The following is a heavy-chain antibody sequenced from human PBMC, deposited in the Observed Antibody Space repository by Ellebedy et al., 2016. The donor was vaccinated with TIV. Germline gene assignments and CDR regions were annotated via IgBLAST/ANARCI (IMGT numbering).Heavy chain of an antibody. D-gene: IGHD2/OR15-2a*01. CDR1: GGSFRGYY. CDR2: INHSGIT. V-gene: IGHV4-34*01. J-gene: IGHJ4*02. Sequence: SETLSLTXAVYGGSFRGYYWSFIRQSPGKGLEWIGEINHSGITYYNPSLKSRVAMSADTSKNQISLQLSSVTAADTAVYYCAVTFYVNYFDYWGQGTLVTVSS. CDR3: AVTFYVNYFDY.